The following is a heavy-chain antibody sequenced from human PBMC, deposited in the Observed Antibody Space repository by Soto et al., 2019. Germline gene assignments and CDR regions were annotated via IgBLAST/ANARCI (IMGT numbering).Heavy chain of an antibody. D-gene: IGHD2-15*01. Sequence: SETLSLTCTVSGGSINTGGYYWGWIRHLPGEGLEWIGHIFYTGTAYYNPSLQSRVTVSIDTSANQFSLHMYSVTAADTAMYYCARRLDDTPETFFNWFDPWGQGILVTVSS. CDR1: GGSINTGGYY. CDR2: IFYTGTA. CDR3: ARRLDDTPETFFNWFDP. J-gene: IGHJ5*02. V-gene: IGHV4-31*03.